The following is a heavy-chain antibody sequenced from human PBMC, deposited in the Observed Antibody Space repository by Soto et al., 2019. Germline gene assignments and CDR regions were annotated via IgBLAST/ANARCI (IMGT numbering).Heavy chain of an antibody. V-gene: IGHV1-69*01. J-gene: IGHJ6*02. CDR2: IIPVFGTT. D-gene: IGHD6-6*01. CDR1: SDTFNNYA. Sequence: QVQLVQSGAEVKMPGSSVKVSCRASSDTFNNYAISWVRQAPGLGLEWMGGIIPVFGTTNYAQKFQGRVTITADASTTTAYMELSSLRSKDTAVYYCARERQLAAHGMDVWDQGTTVTVSS. CDR3: ARERQLAAHGMDV.